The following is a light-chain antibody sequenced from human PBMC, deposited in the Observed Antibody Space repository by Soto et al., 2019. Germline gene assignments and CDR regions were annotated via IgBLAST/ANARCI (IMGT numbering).Light chain of an antibody. CDR2: EAS. V-gene: IGKV3-11*01. J-gene: IGKJ5*01. CDR1: QSISSY. CDR3: QQRGEWPPGAT. Sequence: IILTQSPATLSLSPGDRATLSCRASQSISSYLSWYQQKPGQAPRPVIYEASNRATGIPARFSGSGSGTDFTLTISSLEPEDFAVYYCQQRGEWPPGATFGQGTRLEIK.